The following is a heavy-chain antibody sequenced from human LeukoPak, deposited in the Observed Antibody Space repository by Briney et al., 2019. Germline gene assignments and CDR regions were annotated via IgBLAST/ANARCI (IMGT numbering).Heavy chain of an antibody. CDR1: GFTFTSHW. Sequence: GGSLRLSCAASGFTFTSHWMHWVRQVPGKGLEWVSSISSSSHYIYYADSVKGRFTISRDNAKNSLYLQMNSLRAEDTAVYYCARDENYYGDYLYYWGQGTLVTVSS. CDR2: ISSSSHYI. V-gene: IGHV3-21*01. J-gene: IGHJ4*02. CDR3: ARDENYYGDYLYY. D-gene: IGHD4-17*01.